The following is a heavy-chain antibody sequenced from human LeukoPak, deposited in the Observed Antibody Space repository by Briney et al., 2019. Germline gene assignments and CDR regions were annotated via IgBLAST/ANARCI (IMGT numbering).Heavy chain of an antibody. CDR1: GFILSDHY. D-gene: IGHD2-15*01. J-gene: IGHJ4*02. CDR3: TRGSNRDDCSDFDC. Sequence: PGGSLRLSCAASGFILSDHYIDWVRQAPGKGLEWVGRTRNKANSYTTEYAASVKGRFTISRDDPKNLLYLQMNSLKSEDTAVYYCTRGSNRDDCSDFDCWGQGTLVTVSS. V-gene: IGHV3-72*01. CDR2: TRNKANSYTT.